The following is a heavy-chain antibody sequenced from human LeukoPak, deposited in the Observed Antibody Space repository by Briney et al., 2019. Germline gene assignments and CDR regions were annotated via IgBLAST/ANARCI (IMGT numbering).Heavy chain of an antibody. Sequence: PSETLSLTCTVSGGSISSYYWSWIRQPPGKGLEWIGEINHSGSTNYNPSLKTRATISVDASKKQFSLKVTSVTAADTAVYYCARGLGDSSGWWGWFDPWGPGTLVTVSS. CDR3: ARGLGDSSGWWGWFDP. D-gene: IGHD6-19*01. V-gene: IGHV4-34*01. J-gene: IGHJ5*02. CDR1: GGSISSYY. CDR2: INHSGST.